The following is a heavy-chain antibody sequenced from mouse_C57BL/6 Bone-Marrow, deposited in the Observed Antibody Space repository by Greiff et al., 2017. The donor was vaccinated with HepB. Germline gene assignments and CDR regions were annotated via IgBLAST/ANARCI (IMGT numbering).Heavy chain of an antibody. CDR3: ATLLFWYFDV. CDR1: GYTFTDYY. J-gene: IGHJ1*03. V-gene: IGHV1-76*01. Sequence: QVQLQQSGAELVRPGASVKLSCKASGYTFTDYYINWVKQRPGQGLEWIARIYPGSGNTYYNEKFKGKATLTAEKSSSTAYMQLSSLTSEDSAVYFCATLLFWYFDVWVTGTTVTVSS. CDR2: IYPGSGNT.